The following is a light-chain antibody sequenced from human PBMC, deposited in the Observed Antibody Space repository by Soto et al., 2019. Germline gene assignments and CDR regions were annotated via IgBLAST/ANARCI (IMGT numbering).Light chain of an antibody. V-gene: IGKV1-5*01. CDR2: DAS. Sequence: DIQMIPSPSTLSASVGDRVNITCRASQSISSWLAWYQQKPGKAPKLLIYDASSFDSGVPSRFSGCGSGTEFTLTITSLQPDDFATYYCQQYNSYWTFGQGTKVDIK. CDR1: QSISSW. J-gene: IGKJ1*01. CDR3: QQYNSYWT.